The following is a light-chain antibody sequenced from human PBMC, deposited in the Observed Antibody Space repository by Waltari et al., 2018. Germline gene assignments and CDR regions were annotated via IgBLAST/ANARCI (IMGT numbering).Light chain of an antibody. V-gene: IGKV3-20*01. CDR2: GAS. J-gene: IGKJ3*01. Sequence: ELVLTQSPGTLSLSPGERATLSCRASQSVTSSYLAWYQQKPGQAPRLLIYGASSRAPGIPDRFSGSGSGTDFTLTISRLEPEDFAVYYCQQYGSSPSFGPGTKVDIK. CDR1: QSVTSSY. CDR3: QQYGSSPS.